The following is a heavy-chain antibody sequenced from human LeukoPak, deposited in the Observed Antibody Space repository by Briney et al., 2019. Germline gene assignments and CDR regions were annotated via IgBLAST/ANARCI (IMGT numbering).Heavy chain of an antibody. Sequence: SETLSLTCTVSGGSISSSSYYWGWIRQPPGKGLEWIGSIYYSGSTYYNPSLKSRVTISVDTSKNQFSLKLSSVTAVDTAVYYCARHPQRYSYAWYYFDYWGQGTLVTVSS. V-gene: IGHV4-39*01. J-gene: IGHJ4*02. CDR1: GGSISSSSYY. CDR2: IYYSGST. CDR3: ARHPQRYSYAWYYFDY. D-gene: IGHD5-18*01.